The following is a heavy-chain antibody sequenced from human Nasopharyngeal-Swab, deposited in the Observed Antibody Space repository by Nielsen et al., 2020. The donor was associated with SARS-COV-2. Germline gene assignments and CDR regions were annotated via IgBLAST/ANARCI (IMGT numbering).Heavy chain of an antibody. CDR2: IKQDASEV. D-gene: IGHD3-3*01. CDR1: GFPFSSYS. Sequence: GESLKISCAASGFPFSSYSMNWVRQVPGKGLEWVANIKQDASEVYYVDSVKGRFTISRDNAKNSLYLQMNSLRAEDTAVYFCARGRPLGGYYFGYFDYWGQGTLVTVSS. J-gene: IGHJ4*02. CDR3: ARGRPLGGYYFGYFDY. V-gene: IGHV3-7*01.